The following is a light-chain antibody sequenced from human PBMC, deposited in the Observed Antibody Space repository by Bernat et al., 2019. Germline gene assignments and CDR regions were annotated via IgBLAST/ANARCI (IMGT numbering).Light chain of an antibody. CDR3: QQYGSSPYT. Sequence: EVVLTQFPGTLSLSPGERASLSCRASQSVGTNYLSWFQQKPGHPPRLLISGTSRRATGIPDRFSGGGSGTDFTLTISRLEPEDFAVYYCQQYGSSPYTFGQGTKLEIK. CDR1: QSVGTNY. V-gene: IGKV3-20*01. CDR2: GTS. J-gene: IGKJ2*01.